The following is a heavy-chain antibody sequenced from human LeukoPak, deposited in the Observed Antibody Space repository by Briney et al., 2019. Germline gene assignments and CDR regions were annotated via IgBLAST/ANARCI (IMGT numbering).Heavy chain of an antibody. V-gene: IGHV5-51*01. CDR1: GYSFTTHW. Sequence: GESLKISCKGSGYSFTTHWIGWVRQLPGKGLEWMGLIFPGDSETIYSPSFQGQVTLSADKSINTAYLRWSSLKASDTAMYYCATSESQTRFDYWGQGTLVTVSS. D-gene: IGHD1/OR15-1a*01. CDR3: ATSESQTRFDY. J-gene: IGHJ4*02. CDR2: IFPGDSET.